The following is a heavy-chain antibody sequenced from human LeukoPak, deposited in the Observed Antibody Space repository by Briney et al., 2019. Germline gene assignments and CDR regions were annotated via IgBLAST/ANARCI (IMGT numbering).Heavy chain of an antibody. Sequence: GESLKIFCKGSGYSFTSYWIGWVRQMPGKGLEWMGIIYPGDSDTRYSPSFQGQVTISADKSISTAYLQWSSLKASDTAMYYCARHGVAAMTAEYFQHWGQGTLVTVSS. D-gene: IGHD2-15*01. CDR2: IYPGDSDT. J-gene: IGHJ1*01. V-gene: IGHV5-51*01. CDR1: GYSFTSYW. CDR3: ARHGVAAMTAEYFQH.